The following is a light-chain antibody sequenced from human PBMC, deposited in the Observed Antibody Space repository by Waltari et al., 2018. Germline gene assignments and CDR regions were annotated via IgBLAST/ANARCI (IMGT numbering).Light chain of an antibody. Sequence: QSALTPPVSVSGFPGQSITISCTRTSSDLGGYNYVSWYQQVPGKAPKLMIYDVSNRPSGVSSRFSGSKSGNTASLTISGLQAEDEADYFCSSYMDSSTLELFGGGTSLTVL. CDR2: DVS. CDR3: SSYMDSSTLEL. J-gene: IGLJ2*01. CDR1: SSDLGGYNY. V-gene: IGLV2-14*03.